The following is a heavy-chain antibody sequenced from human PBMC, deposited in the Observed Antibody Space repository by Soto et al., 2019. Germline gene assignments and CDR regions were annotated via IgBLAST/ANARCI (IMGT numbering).Heavy chain of an antibody. V-gene: IGHV1-69*13. Sequence: GASVKVSCKASGGTFSSYAISWVRQAPGQGLEWMGGIIPIFGTANYAQKFQGRVTITADESTSTAYMELSSLRSEDTAVYYCARPRSYSSSSGFDYWGQGTLVTVSS. CDR1: GGTFSSYA. CDR2: IIPIFGTA. CDR3: ARPRSYSSSSGFDY. D-gene: IGHD6-6*01. J-gene: IGHJ4*02.